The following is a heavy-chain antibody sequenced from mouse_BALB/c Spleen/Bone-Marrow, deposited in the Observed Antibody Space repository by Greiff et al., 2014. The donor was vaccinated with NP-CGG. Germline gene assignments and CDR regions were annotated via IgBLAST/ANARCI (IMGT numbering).Heavy chain of an antibody. D-gene: IGHD2-4*01. Sequence: QAQLQQPAAELARPGASVKMSCKASGYTFTSYTMHWVKQRPGQGLEWIGYINPSSGYTEYNQKFKDKTTLTADKSSSTAYMQLSSLTSEDSAVYYCARSDYDDAMDYWGQGTSVTVSS. CDR1: GYTFTSYT. CDR2: INPSSGYT. CDR3: ARSDYDDAMDY. V-gene: IGHV1-4*02. J-gene: IGHJ4*01.